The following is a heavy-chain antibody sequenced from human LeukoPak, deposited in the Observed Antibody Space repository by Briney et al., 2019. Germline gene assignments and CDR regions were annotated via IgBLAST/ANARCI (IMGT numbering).Heavy chain of an antibody. V-gene: IGHV3-23*01. D-gene: IGHD2-15*01. CDR2: LTESGST. Sequence: GGSLRLSCAASGFSFNNYAMSWVRQAPGRGLEWVSTLTESGSTYYADSVKGRFTMSRDNSKNTLSLQMNSLRAEDTAVYYCARGRYCSGGSCYRVYYFDYWGQGTLVTVSS. CDR1: GFSFNNYA. CDR3: ARGRYCSGGSCYRVYYFDY. J-gene: IGHJ4*02.